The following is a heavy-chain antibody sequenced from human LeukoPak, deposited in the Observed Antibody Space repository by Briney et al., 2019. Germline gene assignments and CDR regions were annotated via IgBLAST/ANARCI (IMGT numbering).Heavy chain of an antibody. CDR3: ARDSGGYSYGLSY. V-gene: IGHV3-53*01. D-gene: IGHD5-18*01. Sequence: GGSLRLSCAASGFTVSSNYMSWVRQAPGKGLEWVSVIYSGGSTYYADSVKGRFTISRDNSKNTLYLQMNSLRAEDTAVYYCARDSGGYSYGLSYWGQGTLVTVSS. J-gene: IGHJ4*02. CDR1: GFTVSSNY. CDR2: IYSGGST.